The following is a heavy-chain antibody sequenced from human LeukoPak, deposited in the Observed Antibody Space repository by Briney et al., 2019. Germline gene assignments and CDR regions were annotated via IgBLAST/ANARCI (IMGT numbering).Heavy chain of an antibody. J-gene: IGHJ6*02. Sequence: PSETLSLTCTVSGDSISSYYWSWIRQPPGKGLEWIGYIYYSGSTNYNPSLKSRVTISVGTSKNQFSLRLSSVTAAGTAVYYCARDRSGSYSRYYYYGMDVWGQGTTVTVSS. CDR2: IYYSGST. D-gene: IGHD1-26*01. V-gene: IGHV4-59*01. CDR3: ARDRSGSYSRYYYYGMDV. CDR1: GDSISSYY.